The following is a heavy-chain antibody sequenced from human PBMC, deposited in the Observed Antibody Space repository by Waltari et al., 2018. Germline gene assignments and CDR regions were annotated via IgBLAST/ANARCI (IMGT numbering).Heavy chain of an antibody. D-gene: IGHD1-7*01. CDR2: INHSGST. Sequence: QVQLQQWGAGLLKPSETLSLTCAVYGGSFSGYYWSWIRQPPGKGLEWIGEINHSGSTNYNPSLKSRVTISVDTSKNQFSLKLSSVTAADTAVYYCARRRHNWNYPHYFDYWGQGTLVTVSS. CDR3: ARRRHNWNYPHYFDY. J-gene: IGHJ4*02. CDR1: GGSFSGYY. V-gene: IGHV4-34*01.